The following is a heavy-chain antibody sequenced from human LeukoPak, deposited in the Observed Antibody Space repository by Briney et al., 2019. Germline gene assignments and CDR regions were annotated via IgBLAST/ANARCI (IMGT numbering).Heavy chain of an antibody. CDR1: GFTFSNYW. CDR2: INSDGSTT. CDR3: ASLQNVPSYYYYYVMGV. D-gene: IGHD2/OR15-2a*01. J-gene: IGHJ6*02. V-gene: IGHV3-74*01. Sequence: GGSLRLSCAASGFTFSNYWMHWVRQAPGKGLVWVSRINSDGSTTNYADSVKGRFTISRDNAKNTLFLQMNSLRAEDTAVYYCASLQNVPSYYYYYVMGVWGQGTTVTVSS.